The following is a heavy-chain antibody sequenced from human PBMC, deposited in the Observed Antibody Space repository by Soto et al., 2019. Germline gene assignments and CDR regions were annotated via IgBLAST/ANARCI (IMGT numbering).Heavy chain of an antibody. D-gene: IGHD3-16*01. J-gene: IGHJ1*01. CDR2: AHDSGVT. V-gene: IGHV4-61*01. CDR1: GGSVSSGNYY. Sequence: SETLSLTCTVSGGSVSSGNYYWSWIRQPPGKGLEWIGYAHDSGVTNYNPSLKRRVTITVDTSRNQFSLKLNSVTAADTAVYYCARGLTMGELPSHFRHWGLGTLVTVSS. CDR3: ARGLTMGELPSHFRH.